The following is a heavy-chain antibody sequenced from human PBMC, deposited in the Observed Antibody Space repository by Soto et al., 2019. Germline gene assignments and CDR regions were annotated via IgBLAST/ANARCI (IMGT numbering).Heavy chain of an antibody. D-gene: IGHD2-21*02. CDR2: IYYGGST. CDR1: GGSISSGDYY. Sequence: QVQLQESGPGLVKPSQTLSLTCTVSGGSISSGDYYWSWIRQPPGKGLEWIGYIYYGGSTYYNPSLKSRVTISVDTSKNQFSLKLSSVTAADTAVYYCARAPPSDDPPYYYGMDVWGQGTTVTVSS. CDR3: ARAPPSDDPPYYYGMDV. V-gene: IGHV4-30-4*01. J-gene: IGHJ6*02.